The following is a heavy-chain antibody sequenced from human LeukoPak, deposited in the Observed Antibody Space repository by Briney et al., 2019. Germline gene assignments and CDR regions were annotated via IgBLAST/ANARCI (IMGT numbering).Heavy chain of an antibody. D-gene: IGHD5-12*01. CDR3: AREWVATLTFDY. Sequence: PGRSLRLSCAASGFTFSSYAMHWVRQAPGKGLEWVAVISYDGSNKYYADSVKGRFTISRDNSKNTLYLQMNSLRAEDTAVYYCAREWVATLTFDYWGQGTLVTVSS. V-gene: IGHV3-30-3*01. J-gene: IGHJ4*02. CDR1: GFTFSSYA. CDR2: ISYDGSNK.